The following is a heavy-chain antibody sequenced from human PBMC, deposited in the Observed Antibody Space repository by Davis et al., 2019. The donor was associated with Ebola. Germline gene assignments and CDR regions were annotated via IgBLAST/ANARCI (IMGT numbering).Heavy chain of an antibody. Sequence: AASVKVSCKASGGTFSSYAISWVRQAPGQGLEWMGGIIPIFGTANYAQKFQGRVTITADKSTSTAYMELSSLRSEDTAVYYCARDRRVAVAGRSYYYGMDVWGQGTTVTVSS. CDR1: GGTFSSYA. J-gene: IGHJ6*02. CDR2: IIPIFGTA. V-gene: IGHV1-69*06. CDR3: ARDRRVAVAGRSYYYGMDV. D-gene: IGHD6-19*01.